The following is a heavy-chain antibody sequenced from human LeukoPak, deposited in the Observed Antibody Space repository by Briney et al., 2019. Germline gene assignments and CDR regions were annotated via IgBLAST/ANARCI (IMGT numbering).Heavy chain of an antibody. V-gene: IGHV1-46*01. CDR3: AREGGVVRGVRRYGMDV. CDR1: GYTFTSYY. J-gene: IGHJ6*04. Sequence: ASVKVSCKASGYTFTSYYMHWVRQAPGQGLEWMGIINPSGGSTSYAQKFQGRVTMTRDTSTSTGYMELSSLRSEDTAVYYCAREGGVVRGVRRYGMDVWGKGTTVTVSS. CDR2: INPSGGST. D-gene: IGHD3-10*01.